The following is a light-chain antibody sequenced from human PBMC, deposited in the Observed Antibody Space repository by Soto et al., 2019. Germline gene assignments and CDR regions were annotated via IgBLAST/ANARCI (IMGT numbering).Light chain of an antibody. CDR3: YSYTSSSTYV. V-gene: IGLV2-14*01. Sequence: QSVPTQPAAVSGSPGQSITISCTGTSSDVGAYNYVSWYQQHPAKVPKLMIYDVSNRPSGVSDRFSGSKSGNTASLTISGLQAEDEADYYCYSYTSSSTYVFGTGTKVTVL. J-gene: IGLJ1*01. CDR2: DVS. CDR1: SSDVGAYNY.